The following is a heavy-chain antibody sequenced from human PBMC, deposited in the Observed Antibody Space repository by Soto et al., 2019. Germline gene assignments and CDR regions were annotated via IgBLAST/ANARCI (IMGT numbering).Heavy chain of an antibody. CDR3: ARLIGIAAHRYYYGMDV. CDR2: IYYSGST. J-gene: IGHJ6*02. Sequence: QVQLQESGPGLVKPSETLSLTCTVSGGSISSYYWSWIRQPPGKGLEWIGYIYYSGSTNYNPSLKSRVTISVDTSKNQFSLKLSSVTAADTAVYYCARLIGIAAHRYYYGMDVWGQGTTVTVSS. V-gene: IGHV4-59*01. D-gene: IGHD6-6*01. CDR1: GGSISSYY.